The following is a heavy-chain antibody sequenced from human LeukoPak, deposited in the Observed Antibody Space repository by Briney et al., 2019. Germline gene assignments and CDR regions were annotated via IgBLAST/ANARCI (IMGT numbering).Heavy chain of an antibody. CDR1: GGSISSYY. D-gene: IGHD6-6*01. CDR3: ARQRPDEYSSNDGHYFDY. J-gene: IGHJ4*02. V-gene: IGHV4-34*01. CDR2: INHSGST. Sequence: SSETLSLTCTVSGGSISSYYWSWIRQPPGKGLEWIGEINHSGSTNYNPSLKSRVTISVDTSKNQFSLKLSSVTAADTAVYYCARQRPDEYSSNDGHYFDYWGQGTLVTVSS.